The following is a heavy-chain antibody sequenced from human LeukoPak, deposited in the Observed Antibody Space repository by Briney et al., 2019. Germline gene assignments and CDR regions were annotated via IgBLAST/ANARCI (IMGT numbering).Heavy chain of an antibody. CDR2: ISAYNGNT. CDR1: GYTFTSYG. J-gene: IGHJ4*02. Sequence: ASVKVSCKASGYTFTSYGISWVRQAPGQVLEWMGWISAYNGNTNYAQKLQGRVTMTTDTSTSTAYMELRSLRSDDTAVYYCARTARGIVGATTADYWGQGTLVTVSS. V-gene: IGHV1-18*01. D-gene: IGHD1-26*01. CDR3: ARTARGIVGATTADY.